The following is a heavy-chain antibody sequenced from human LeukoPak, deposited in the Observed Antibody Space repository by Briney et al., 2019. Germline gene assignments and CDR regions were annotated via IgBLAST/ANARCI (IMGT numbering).Heavy chain of an antibody. Sequence: SETLSLTCTVSGGSISSGDYYWSWIRQYPGKGLEWIGYIYHSGSTYYSPSLKSRITISVDTSKNQFSLKLSSVTAADTALYFCAREYGGYSGNYFDYWGQGTLVTVSS. J-gene: IGHJ4*02. CDR3: AREYGGYSGNYFDY. V-gene: IGHV4-31*03. CDR2: IYHSGST. D-gene: IGHD4-23*01. CDR1: GGSISSGDYY.